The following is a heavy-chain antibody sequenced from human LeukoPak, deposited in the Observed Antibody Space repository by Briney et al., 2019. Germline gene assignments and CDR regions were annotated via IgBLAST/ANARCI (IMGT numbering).Heavy chain of an antibody. CDR1: GFTFSSYG. D-gene: IGHD3-22*01. Sequence: PGGSLRLSCAASGFTFSSYGMHWVRQAPGKGLEWVAVIWYDGSNKYYADSVKGRFTISRDNSKNTLYLQMNSLRAEDTAVYYCARVRDYYYDSSGIDYWGQGTLVTVSS. V-gene: IGHV3-33*01. CDR2: IWYDGSNK. J-gene: IGHJ4*02. CDR3: ARVRDYYYDSSGIDY.